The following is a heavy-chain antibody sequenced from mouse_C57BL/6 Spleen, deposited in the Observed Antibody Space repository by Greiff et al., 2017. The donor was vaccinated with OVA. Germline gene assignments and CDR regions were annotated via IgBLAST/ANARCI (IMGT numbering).Heavy chain of an antibody. D-gene: IGHD2-1*01. CDR3: TSGYGNYDYYAMDY. J-gene: IGHJ4*01. V-gene: IGHV6-6*01. CDR1: GFTFSDAW. Sequence: EVKLMESGGGLVQPGGSMKLSCAASGFTFSDAWMDWVRQSPEKGLEWVAEIRNKANNHATYYAESVTGRFTISRDDAKSSVYLQMNSLRAEDTVIYYCTSGYGNYDYYAMDYWGQGTSVTVSS. CDR2: IRNKANNHAT.